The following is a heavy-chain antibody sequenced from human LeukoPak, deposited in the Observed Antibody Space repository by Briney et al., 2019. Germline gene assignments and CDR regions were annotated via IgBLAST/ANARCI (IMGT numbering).Heavy chain of an antibody. CDR2: IIPIFGTA. J-gene: IGHJ4*02. CDR1: GGTFSSYA. V-gene: IGHV1-69*05. CDR3: ARDSGLGYSSSLGDY. Sequence: SSVKVSCKASGGTFSSYAISWVRQAPGQGREWMGRIIPIFGTANYAQKFQGRVTITTDESTSTAYMELSSLRSEDTAVYYCARDSGLGYSSSLGDYWGQGTLVTVSS. D-gene: IGHD6-13*01.